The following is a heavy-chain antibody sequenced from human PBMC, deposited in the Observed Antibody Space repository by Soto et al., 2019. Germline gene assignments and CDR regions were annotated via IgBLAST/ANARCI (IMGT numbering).Heavy chain of an antibody. Sequence: GGSLRLSCVASGFSFDHYGMHWVRQAPGKGLEWVAGVSWNSGSKDYADSVKGRFSVSRDNAQNSLLLQMNSLSSEYTALFYCASASSGIAAEFDIWGQGTMVTVSS. J-gene: IGHJ3*02. CDR3: ASASSGIAAEFDI. CDR2: VSWNSGSK. V-gene: IGHV3-9*01. D-gene: IGHD6-13*01. CDR1: GFSFDHYG.